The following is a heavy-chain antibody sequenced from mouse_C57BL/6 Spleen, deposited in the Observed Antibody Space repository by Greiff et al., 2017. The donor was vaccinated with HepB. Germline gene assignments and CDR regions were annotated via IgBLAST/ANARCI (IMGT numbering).Heavy chain of an antibody. CDR1: GFNIKDDY. Sequence: VQLQQSGAELVRPGASVKLSCTASGFNIKDDYMHWVKQRPEQGLEWIGWIDPENGDTEYASKFQGKATITADTSSNTAYLQLSSLTSEDTAVYYCTTDYSNSYAMDYWGQGTSVTVSS. V-gene: IGHV14-4*01. D-gene: IGHD2-5*01. CDR3: TTDYSNSYAMDY. CDR2: IDPENGDT. J-gene: IGHJ4*01.